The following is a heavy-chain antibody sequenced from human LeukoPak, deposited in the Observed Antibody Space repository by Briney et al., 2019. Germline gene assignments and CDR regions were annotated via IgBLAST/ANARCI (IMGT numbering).Heavy chain of an antibody. V-gene: IGHV3-74*01. J-gene: IGHJ4*02. CDR2: INSDGIST. Sequence: GGSLRLSCAASGFTSSNYWMHWVRQAPGKGLVWVSRINSDGISTGYADSVKGRFTVSRDNAKKTLYLQMNSLRAEDTAVYYCARDVGNLAYWGEASLVTASS. CDR3: ARDVGNLAY. CDR1: GFTSSNYW.